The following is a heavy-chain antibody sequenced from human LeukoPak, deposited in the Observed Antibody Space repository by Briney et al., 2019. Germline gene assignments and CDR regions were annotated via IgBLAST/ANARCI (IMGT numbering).Heavy chain of an antibody. D-gene: IGHD6-13*01. Sequence: GGSLRLSCAASGFTFSSYAMHWVRQAPGKGLEWVAVISYDGSNKYYADSVKGRFTISRDNSKNTLYLQMNSLRAEDTAVYYCAKDTAGYSSSWADYWGQGTLVTVSS. CDR3: AKDTAGYSSSWADY. CDR2: ISYDGSNK. V-gene: IGHV3-30*04. CDR1: GFTFSSYA. J-gene: IGHJ4*02.